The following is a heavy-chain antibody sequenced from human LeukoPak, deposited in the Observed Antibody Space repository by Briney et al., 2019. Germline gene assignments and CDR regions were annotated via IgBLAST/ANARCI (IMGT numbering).Heavy chain of an antibody. V-gene: IGHV4-39*01. Sequence: SETLSLTCTVSGGSISSSSYYWGWIRQPPGKGLEWIGIIYYTGSTHCNPSLESRITISVDTSKNQFSLKLSSVTAADTAVYYCARQGPNLTVIVATAVEYWGQGTLVTVSS. D-gene: IGHD2/OR15-2a*01. J-gene: IGHJ4*02. CDR3: ARQGPNLTVIVATAVEY. CDR2: IYYTGST. CDR1: GGSISSSSYY.